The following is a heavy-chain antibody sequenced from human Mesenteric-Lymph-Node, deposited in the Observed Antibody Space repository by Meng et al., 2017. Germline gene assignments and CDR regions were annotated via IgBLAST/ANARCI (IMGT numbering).Heavy chain of an antibody. V-gene: IGHV3-20*04. CDR1: GFTFDDFG. CDR3: AKDAHRLRYFDWLILRYYFDY. J-gene: IGHJ4*02. D-gene: IGHD3-9*01. CDR2: INWSGDDI. Sequence: GESLKISCTASGFTFDDFGMSWVRQVPGKGLQWVSGINWSGDDIGYADFVKGRFTISRDNSKNTLYLQMNSLRAEDTAVYYCAKDAHRLRYFDWLILRYYFDYWGQGTLVTVSS.